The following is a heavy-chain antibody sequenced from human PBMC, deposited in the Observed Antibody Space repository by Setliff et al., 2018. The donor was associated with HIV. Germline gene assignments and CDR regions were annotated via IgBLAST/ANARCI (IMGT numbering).Heavy chain of an antibody. CDR1: GFYISAGYY. CDR3: ARRDQYGGSPYFES. V-gene: IGHV4-38-2*01. D-gene: IGHD3-10*01. Sequence: PSETLSLTCAVSGFYISAGYYWGWIRQSPGRGLEWIGCIYNSGQTYYNPSLKSRVTISIDTSENQFSLSLSSVTAADTALYFCARRDQYGGSPYFESWGQGALVTVSS. J-gene: IGHJ4*02. CDR2: IYNSGQT.